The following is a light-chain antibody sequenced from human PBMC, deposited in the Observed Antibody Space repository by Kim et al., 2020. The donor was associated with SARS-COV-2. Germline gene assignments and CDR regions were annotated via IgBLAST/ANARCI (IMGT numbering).Light chain of an antibody. J-gene: IGLJ1*01. Sequence: QSALTQPPSASGSTGQTVTISCTGNSSDVGGYKYVYWYQQHPGKAPKLMIYEISKRPSGVPDRFSGSKSGNTASLTVSGLQPEDEADYYCISYAGSSNYVFGTGTKVTVL. CDR1: SSDVGGYKY. V-gene: IGLV2-8*01. CDR2: EIS. CDR3: ISYAGSSNYV.